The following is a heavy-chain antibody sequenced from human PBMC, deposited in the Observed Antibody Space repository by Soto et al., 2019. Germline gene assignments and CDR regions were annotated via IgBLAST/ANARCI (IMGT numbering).Heavy chain of an antibody. V-gene: IGHV3-23*01. CDR3: AKALSSGWRRFDY. J-gene: IGHJ4*02. CDR2: ISGSGGST. Sequence: GGSLRLSCAASGFTFSSYAMTWVRQAPGKGLEWVSSISGSGGSTYYADSVKGRFTISRDNSKNTPYLQMNSLKVEDTAVYYCAKALSSGWRRFDYWGQGTLVTGSS. D-gene: IGHD6-19*01. CDR1: GFTFSSYA.